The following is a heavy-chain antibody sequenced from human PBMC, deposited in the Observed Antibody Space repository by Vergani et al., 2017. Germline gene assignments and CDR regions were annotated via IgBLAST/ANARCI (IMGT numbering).Heavy chain of an antibody. D-gene: IGHD2-21*01. CDR3: TTDPRYCGDGSCYWLRDHHYYGMDV. CDR1: GFSFRNAW. CDR2: IISTFDRGTT. V-gene: IGHV3-15*07. Sequence: EVQLVESGGGIVKPGGSLRLSCVASGFSFRNAWMNWVRRTPGKGLEWVGRIISTFDRGTTDYAAAVKGRFTISRDDSKNTRFLQMNGLKTEDIGVYYCTTDPRYCGDGSCYWLRDHHYYGMDVWGQGTTVNVSS. J-gene: IGHJ6*01.